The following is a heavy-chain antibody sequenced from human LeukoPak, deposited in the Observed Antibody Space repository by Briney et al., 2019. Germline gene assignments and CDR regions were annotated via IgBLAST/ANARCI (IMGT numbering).Heavy chain of an antibody. CDR2: INPNTGGT. CDR1: GYTFTGYY. V-gene: IGHV1-2*02. D-gene: IGHD3-10*01. Sequence: ASVKVSCKASGYTFTGYYMHWVRQAPGQGLEWMGWINPNTGGTKYAQKFQGRVTMTKDTSISTAYMELSRLIFDDTAVYYYARDWGAGSKFDPWGQGTLVTVSS. J-gene: IGHJ5*02. CDR3: ARDWGAGSKFDP.